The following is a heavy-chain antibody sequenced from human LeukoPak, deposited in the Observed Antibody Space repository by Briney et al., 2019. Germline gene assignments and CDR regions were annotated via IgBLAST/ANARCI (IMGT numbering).Heavy chain of an antibody. Sequence: PSETLSLTCAVYGGSFSGYYWSWIRQPPGKGLEWIGYTYYSGSTNYNPSLKSRVTISVDTSKNQFSLKLSSVTAADTAVYYCARANLWPSYYFDYWGQGTLVTVSS. V-gene: IGHV4-59*01. CDR2: TYYSGST. CDR3: ARANLWPSYYFDY. J-gene: IGHJ4*02. D-gene: IGHD3-10*01. CDR1: GGSFSGYY.